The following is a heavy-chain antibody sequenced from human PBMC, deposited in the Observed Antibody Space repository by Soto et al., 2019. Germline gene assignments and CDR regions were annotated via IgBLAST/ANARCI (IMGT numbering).Heavy chain of an antibody. V-gene: IGHV3-20*01. CDR1: GFTFDDYG. D-gene: IGHD3-10*01. CDR2: INWNGGST. J-gene: IGHJ5*02. Sequence: GGSLRLSCAASGFTFDDYGMSWVRQAPGKGLEWVSGINWNGGSTGYADSVKGRFTISRDNAKNSLYLQMNSLRAEDTALYHCARDSRGLEGSGKKYNWFDPWGQGTLVTVSS. CDR3: ARDSRGLEGSGKKYNWFDP.